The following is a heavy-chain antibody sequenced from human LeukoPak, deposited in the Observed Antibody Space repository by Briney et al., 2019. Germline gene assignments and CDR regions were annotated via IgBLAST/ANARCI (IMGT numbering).Heavy chain of an antibody. V-gene: IGHV4-31*03. Sequence: SETLSLTCSVSGGSISSDDYCWNWIRQHPGKGLEWIGYIYYSGSTYYNPSLKSRVALSVDTSKNQFSLKLSSLTAADMAVYYCARSREEIRGLDAFDIWGQGTMVTVS. CDR2: IYYSGST. D-gene: IGHD5-24*01. CDR3: ARSREEIRGLDAFDI. J-gene: IGHJ3*02. CDR1: GGSISSDDYC.